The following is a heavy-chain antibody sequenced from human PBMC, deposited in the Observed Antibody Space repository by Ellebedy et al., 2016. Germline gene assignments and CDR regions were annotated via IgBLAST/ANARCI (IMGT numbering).Heavy chain of an antibody. CDR1: GGSISSYY. Sequence: SETLSLXXTVSGGSISSYYWSWIRQPPGKGLEWIGYIYYSGSTNYNPSLKSRVTISVDTSKNQFSLKLSSVTAADTAVYYCAREGAATGSDHYYYYYMDVWGKGTTVTVSS. D-gene: IGHD6-25*01. CDR3: AREGAATGSDHYYYYYMDV. J-gene: IGHJ6*03. V-gene: IGHV4-59*01. CDR2: IYYSGST.